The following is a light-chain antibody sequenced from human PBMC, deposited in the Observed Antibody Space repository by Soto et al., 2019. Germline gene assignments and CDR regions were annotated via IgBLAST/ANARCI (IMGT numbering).Light chain of an antibody. V-gene: IGKV3-20*01. CDR2: GAS. CDR1: QSVSSSY. CDR3: KQYDSSPPYT. Sequence: EIVLTQSPGTLSLSPGERATLSCRASQSVSSSYLAWYQQKPGQPPRLLIYGASKRATGIADMFSGSGTGTDFALNISRREPEDLAVYYCKQYDSSPPYTFRQATKLEIK. J-gene: IGKJ2*01.